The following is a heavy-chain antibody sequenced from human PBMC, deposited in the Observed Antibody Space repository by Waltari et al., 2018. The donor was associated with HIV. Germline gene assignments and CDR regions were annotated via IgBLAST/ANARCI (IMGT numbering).Heavy chain of an antibody. J-gene: IGHJ2*01. Sequence: QLQLQESGPGLVKPSETLSLTCTVSGGSISSSSYYWGWIRQPPGKGLEWIGSIYYSGSTYYNPSLKSRVTISVDTSKNQFSLKLSSVTAADTAVYYCARNYYDSSGYYYWYFDLWGRGTLVTVSS. CDR2: IYYSGST. CDR3: ARNYYDSSGYYYWYFDL. V-gene: IGHV4-39*07. D-gene: IGHD3-22*01. CDR1: GGSISSSSYY.